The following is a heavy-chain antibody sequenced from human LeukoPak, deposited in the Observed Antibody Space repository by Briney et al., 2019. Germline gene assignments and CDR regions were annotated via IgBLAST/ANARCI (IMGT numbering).Heavy chain of an antibody. J-gene: IGHJ3*02. Sequence: SETLSLTCAVYGGSFSGYYWSWIRQPPGKGLEWIGEINHSGSTNYNPSLKSRVTISVDTSKNQFSLKLSSVTAADTAVYYCARSYYYDSSGYFPAAFDIWGQGTMVTVSS. CDR1: GGSFSGYY. CDR3: ARSYYYDSSGYFPAAFDI. D-gene: IGHD3-22*01. V-gene: IGHV4-34*01. CDR2: INHSGST.